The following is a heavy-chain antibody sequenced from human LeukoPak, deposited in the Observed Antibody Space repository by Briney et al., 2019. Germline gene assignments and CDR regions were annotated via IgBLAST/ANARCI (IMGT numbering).Heavy chain of an antibody. CDR2: INPNSGGT. CDR1: GYTFTGYY. V-gene: IGHV1-2*02. D-gene: IGHD2-15*01. CDR3: ARTLGCSGGSCYCDY. Sequence: ASVKVSCKASGYTFTGYYMHWVRQAPGQGLEWMGWINPNSGGTNYAQKFQGRVTMTRDTSISTAYMELSRLRSDDAAVYYCARTLGCSGGSCYCDYWGQGTLVTVSS. J-gene: IGHJ4*02.